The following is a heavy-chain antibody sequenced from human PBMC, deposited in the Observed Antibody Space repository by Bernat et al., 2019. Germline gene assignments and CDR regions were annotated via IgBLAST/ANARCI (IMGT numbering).Heavy chain of an antibody. D-gene: IGHD2/OR15-2a*01. V-gene: IGHV1-8*01. CDR2: MNPNSGNT. J-gene: IGHJ5*02. CDR3: ARGRRLFYAP. Sequence: QVQLVQSGAEVKKPGASVKASCKAPGYTFTSYDINGVRQATGQGLEWMGWMNPNSGNTGYAQKFQGRGTMTRNTSTSTDYLELSSLRSEGTDVYYCARGRRLFYAPWGQGALVTVSS. CDR1: GYTFTSYD.